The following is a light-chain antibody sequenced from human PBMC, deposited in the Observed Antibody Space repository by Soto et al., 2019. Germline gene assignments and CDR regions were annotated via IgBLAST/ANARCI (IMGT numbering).Light chain of an antibody. Sequence: QSVLTQPASVSVSPGQSITISCTGTISDIGGYEYVSWYQQHPGKAPRLMIYEVTYRPSGVSNRFSGSKSGSTASLTISGLQAEDEADYYCSSYTDSSTLGLYVFGTGTKVTVL. CDR1: ISDIGGYEY. J-gene: IGLJ1*01. V-gene: IGLV2-14*01. CDR3: SSYTDSSTLGLYV. CDR2: EVT.